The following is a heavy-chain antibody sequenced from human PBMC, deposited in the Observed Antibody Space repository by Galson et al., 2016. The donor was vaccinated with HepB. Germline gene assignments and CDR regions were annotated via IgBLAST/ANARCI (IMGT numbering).Heavy chain of an antibody. Sequence: SETLSLTCTVSGDSISSSYYWVWIRQPPGKGLEWIRSMHYSGSIYSNPSLKSRVTVSLYTSKNQVSLKLTSVTAADTAVYSCARPGTTHGLGLRYYYIDVWGKGTTVTVSS. J-gene: IGHJ6*03. CDR1: GDSISSSYY. D-gene: IGHD1-1*01. V-gene: IGHV4-39*01. CDR3: ARPGTTHGLGLRYYYIDV. CDR2: MHYSGSI.